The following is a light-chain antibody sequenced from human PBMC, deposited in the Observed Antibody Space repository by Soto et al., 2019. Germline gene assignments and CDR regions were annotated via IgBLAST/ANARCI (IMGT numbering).Light chain of an antibody. J-gene: IGKJ1*01. CDR2: GVS. CDR1: QSVSSSY. CDR3: QQYDSSQWT. Sequence: EIVLTQSPGTLSLSPGERATLSCRASQSVSSSYLAWYQQKPGQAPKFLIYGVSSRATGIPDRFSGSGSGTDFTLTIGRLEPEDFAVYYCQQYDSSQWTFGQGTKVEIK. V-gene: IGKV3-20*01.